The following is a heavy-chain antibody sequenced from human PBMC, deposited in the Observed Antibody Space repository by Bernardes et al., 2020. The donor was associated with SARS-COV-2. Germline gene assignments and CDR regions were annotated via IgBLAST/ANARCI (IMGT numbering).Heavy chain of an antibody. D-gene: IGHD2-15*01. CDR1: GFTFSDYY. V-gene: IGHV3-11*01. J-gene: IGHJ4*02. CDR2: ISSSGSSI. Sequence: GSLRLSCAASGFTFSDYYMSWIRQAPGKGLEWVSTISSSGSSIYYADSVKGRFTISRDHAKNSLYLQMNSLRAEDTAVYYWSRSQSPGRGGSCRYWGQGTLVTVSS. CDR3: SRSQSPGRGGSCRY.